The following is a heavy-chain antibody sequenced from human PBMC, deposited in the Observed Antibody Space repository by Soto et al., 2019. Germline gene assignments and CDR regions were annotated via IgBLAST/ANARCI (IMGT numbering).Heavy chain of an antibody. Sequence: GGSLRLSCAASGFTFSSYSMNWVRQAPGKGLEWVSSISSSSSYIYYADSVKGRFTISRDNAKNSLYLQMNSLRAEDTAVYYCASNYYGSSGAILYYFDYWGQGTLVTVSS. V-gene: IGHV3-21*01. CDR3: ASNYYGSSGAILYYFDY. D-gene: IGHD3-22*01. CDR1: GFTFSSYS. J-gene: IGHJ4*02. CDR2: ISSSSSYI.